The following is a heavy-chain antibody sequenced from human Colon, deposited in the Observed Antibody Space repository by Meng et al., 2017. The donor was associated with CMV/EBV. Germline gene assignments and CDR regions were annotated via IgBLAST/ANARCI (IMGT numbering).Heavy chain of an antibody. Sequence: SETLSLTCTVSGGSITSGDYYWSWIRQPPGKGLEWIGYIYYSVSTYYNPSLKTRITISVDTSKNQFSLQLASVTAADTAVYYCARGGPFSGYEFLLSSWGQGTLVTVSS. CDR3: ARGGPFSGYEFLLSS. CDR1: GGSITSGDYY. CDR2: IYYSVST. D-gene: IGHD5-12*01. V-gene: IGHV4-30-4*01. J-gene: IGHJ5*02.